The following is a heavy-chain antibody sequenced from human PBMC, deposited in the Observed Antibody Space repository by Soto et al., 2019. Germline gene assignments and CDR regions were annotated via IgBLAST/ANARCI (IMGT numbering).Heavy chain of an antibody. CDR1: GFTFSSYW. V-gene: IGHV3-74*01. CDR3: ARTPPGHYYFDH. CDR2: INSDGSST. J-gene: IGHJ4*02. Sequence: GGSLRLSCAASGFTFSSYWMHWVRQAPGKGLVWVSRINSDGSSTSYADSVKGRFTISRDNAKNTLYLQMNSLRAEDTAVYYCARTPPGHYYFDHWGQGTLVTVSS.